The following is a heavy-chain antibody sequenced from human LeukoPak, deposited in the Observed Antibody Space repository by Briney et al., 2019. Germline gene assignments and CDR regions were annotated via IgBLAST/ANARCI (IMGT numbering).Heavy chain of an antibody. V-gene: IGHV3-7*01. J-gene: IGHJ4*02. CDR1: GFTFSRHW. Sequence: PGGSLRLSCAASGFTFSRHWMRWVRQARGKGPEWVASIKEDGSEKYYADSVWGRFTISRDNAKSLMYLQMNSLRAEDTAVYYCARDGRWGQGTLVSVSS. CDR2: IKEDGSEK. CDR3: ARDGR.